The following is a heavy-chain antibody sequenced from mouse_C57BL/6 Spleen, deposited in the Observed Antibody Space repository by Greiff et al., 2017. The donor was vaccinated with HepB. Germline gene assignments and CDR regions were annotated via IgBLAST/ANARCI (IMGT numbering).Heavy chain of an antibody. D-gene: IGHD1-1*01. CDR1: GFTFSSYA. CDR2: ISDGGSYT. Sequence: DVHLVESGGGLVKPGGSLKLSCAASGFTFSSYAMSWVRQTPEKRLEWVATISDGGSYTYYPDNVKGRFTISRDNAKNNLYLQMSHLKSEDTAMYYCAREEGHITTVRDYAMDYWGQGTSVTVSS. J-gene: IGHJ4*01. CDR3: AREEGHITTVRDYAMDY. V-gene: IGHV5-4*01.